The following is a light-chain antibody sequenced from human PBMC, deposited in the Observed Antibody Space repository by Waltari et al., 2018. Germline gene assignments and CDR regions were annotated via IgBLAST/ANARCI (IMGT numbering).Light chain of an antibody. CDR1: NSDVGGYTY. CDR3: SSYTSSGTLRI. J-gene: IGLJ2*01. V-gene: IGLV2-14*01. CDR2: DVT. Sequence: QSVLTQPASVSGSPGQSITISCTGTNSDVGGYTYVPWYQQYPGKAPRLMIYDVTKRPSGVSNRFSGSKSGNTASLTISGLQAEDEADYYCSSYTSSGTLRIFGGGTKVTAL.